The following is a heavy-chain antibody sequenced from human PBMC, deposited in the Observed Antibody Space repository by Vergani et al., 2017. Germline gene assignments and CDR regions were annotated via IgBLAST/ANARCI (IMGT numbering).Heavy chain of an antibody. V-gene: IGHV1-69*01. J-gene: IGHJ4*02. D-gene: IGHD1-7*01. CDR2: IIPIFGTA. CDR3: ARDLLPGTLLLLAY. CDR1: GGTFSSYA. Sequence: VQLLESGAEVKKPGSSVKVSCKASGGTFSSYAISWVRQAPGQGLEWMGGIIPIFGTANYAQKFQGRVTITADESTSTAYMELSSLRSEDTAVYYCARDLLPGTLLLLAYWGQGTLISVSS.